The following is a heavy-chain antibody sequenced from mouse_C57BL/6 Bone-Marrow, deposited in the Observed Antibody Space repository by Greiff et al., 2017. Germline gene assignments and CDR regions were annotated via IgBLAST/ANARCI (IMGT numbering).Heavy chain of an antibody. Sequence: VKLMESGPELVKPGASVKISCKASGYTFTDYYINWVKQRPGQGLEWIGWIFPGSGSTYYNEKFKGKATLTVDKSSSTAYMLLSSLTSEDSAVYFCARRWLLLWYFDVWGTGTTVTVSS. CDR3: ARRWLLLWYFDV. D-gene: IGHD2-3*01. CDR1: GYTFTDYY. J-gene: IGHJ1*03. V-gene: IGHV1-75*01. CDR2: IFPGSGST.